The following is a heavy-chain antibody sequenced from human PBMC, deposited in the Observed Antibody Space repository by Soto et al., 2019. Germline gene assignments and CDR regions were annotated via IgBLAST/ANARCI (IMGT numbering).Heavy chain of an antibody. CDR2: IYYSGST. CDR3: AIYCGTSVYFDY. J-gene: IGHJ4*02. V-gene: IGHV4-30-4*01. Sequence: QVQLQESGPGLVEPSQTLSLTCTVSCGSISSGDYYCSWFRKPPGKGLEWIGYIYYSGSTYYNPSIKSRVTISVDTSKNQFSLTLSSVTAADTAVYDCAIYCGTSVYFDYWGQGTLVTVSS. D-gene: IGHD2-15*01. CDR1: CGSISSGDYY.